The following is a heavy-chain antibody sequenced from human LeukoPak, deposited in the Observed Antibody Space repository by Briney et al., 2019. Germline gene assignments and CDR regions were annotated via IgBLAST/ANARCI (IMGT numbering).Heavy chain of an antibody. Sequence: SETLSLTCTVSGVSISSYYWSWIRQPPGKGLEWIGYIYYSGSTNYNPSLKSRVIISVDTSENQFSLKLSSVTAADTAVYYCARRSWGNNWFDPWGQGTLVTVSS. D-gene: IGHD7-27*01. CDR1: GVSISSYY. CDR3: ARRSWGNNWFDP. V-gene: IGHV4-59*08. J-gene: IGHJ5*02. CDR2: IYYSGST.